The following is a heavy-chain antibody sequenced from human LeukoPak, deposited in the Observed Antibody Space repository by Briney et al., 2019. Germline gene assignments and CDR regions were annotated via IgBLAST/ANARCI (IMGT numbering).Heavy chain of an antibody. CDR3: ASHSSGYSK. D-gene: IGHD3-22*01. V-gene: IGHV4-34*01. J-gene: IGHJ4*02. Sequence: SETLSLTCAVYGGPFGGYYWSWIRQPPGKGLEWIGEINHSGSTNYNPSLTSRGTISVDTSKNQFSLKLSSVTAADTAVYYCASHSSGYSKWGQGTLVTVSS. CDR2: INHSGST. CDR1: GGPFGGYY.